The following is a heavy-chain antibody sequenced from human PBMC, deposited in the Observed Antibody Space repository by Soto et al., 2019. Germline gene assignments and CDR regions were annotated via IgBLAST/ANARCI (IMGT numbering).Heavy chain of an antibody. CDR2: VYYSGST. CDR1: GGSISNYY. J-gene: IGHJ4*02. V-gene: IGHV4-59*08. D-gene: IGHD3-10*01. Sequence: SETLSLTCTVSGGSISNYYWSWIRQPPGKGLEWIGYVYYSGSTNYNPSHKSRVTISVDTSKNQFSLKLSSVTAADTAIYYCARHKPGDQWFDYGGRGPLVTVSS. CDR3: ARHKPGDQWFDY.